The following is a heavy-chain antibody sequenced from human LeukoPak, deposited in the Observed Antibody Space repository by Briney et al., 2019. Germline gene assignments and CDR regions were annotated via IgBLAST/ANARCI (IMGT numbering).Heavy chain of an antibody. Sequence: SVKVSCKASGGTFSSYAISWVRQAPGQGLEWMGGIIPIFGTANYAQKFQGRVTITADESTSTAYMELSSLRSEDTAVYYCARSILYCSSTSCYSYFDYWGQGTLVTVSS. CDR2: IIPIFGTA. CDR3: ARSILYCSSTSCYSYFDY. D-gene: IGHD2-2*01. J-gene: IGHJ4*02. V-gene: IGHV1-69*13. CDR1: GGTFSSYA.